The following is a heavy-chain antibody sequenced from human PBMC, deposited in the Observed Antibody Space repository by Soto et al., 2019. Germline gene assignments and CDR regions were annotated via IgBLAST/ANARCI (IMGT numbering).Heavy chain of an antibody. CDR1: GYRFSNYW. CDR3: AKLPRRSSRPSYPGTDV. CDR2: IYPGDSDT. D-gene: IGHD6-13*01. J-gene: IGHJ6*02. Sequence: PGESLKISCKGSGYRFSNYWIGWVRQMPGKGLEWMGIIYPGDSDTRYSPSFQGQVTISADKSINTAYLQWSSLKASDTAMYSSAKLPRRSSRPSYPGTDVWG. V-gene: IGHV5-51*01.